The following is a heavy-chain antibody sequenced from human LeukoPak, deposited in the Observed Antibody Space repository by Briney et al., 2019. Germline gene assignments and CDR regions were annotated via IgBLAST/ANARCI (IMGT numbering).Heavy chain of an antibody. J-gene: IGHJ4*02. D-gene: IGHD4-17*01. CDR1: GGSISSYY. CDR2: IYYSGST. CDR3: ARHVAGDHAFDY. V-gene: IGHV4-59*08. Sequence: PSETLSLTCTVSGGSISSYYWSWIRQPPGKGLEWIGYIYYSGSTNYNPSLKSRVTISVDTSKNQSSLKLSSVTAADTAVYYCARHVAGDHAFDYWGQGTLVTVSS.